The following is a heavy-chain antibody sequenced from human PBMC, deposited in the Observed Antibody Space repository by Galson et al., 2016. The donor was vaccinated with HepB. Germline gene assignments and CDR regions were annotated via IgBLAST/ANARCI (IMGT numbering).Heavy chain of an antibody. CDR1: GSSLTSSGMC. Sequence: PALVKPTQTLTLTCTFSGSSLTSSGMCVSWIRQSPGRALEWLALVDSDGNERFSTSLRTRLTISKDTSKNQVALTMINMDPVDTATYYCARIPGYSYGDDYFDSWGQGTLVAVPS. J-gene: IGHJ4*02. CDR3: ARIPGYSYGDDYFDS. D-gene: IGHD5-18*01. CDR2: VDSDGNE. V-gene: IGHV2-70*01.